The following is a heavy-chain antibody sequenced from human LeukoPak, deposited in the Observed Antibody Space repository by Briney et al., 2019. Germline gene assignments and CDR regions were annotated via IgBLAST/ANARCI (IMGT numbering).Heavy chain of an antibody. CDR1: GFAFSRYW. CDR3: TRVSTTDDY. V-gene: IGHV3-74*01. CDR2: INSDGRSA. Sequence: GGALRLSCAASGFAFSRYWMHWVRQAPGKGLVWVSRINSDGRSAVYADSVKGRFTISRDNAKNTLYLQMDSLRAEDTAVYYCTRVSTTDDYWGQGTLVTVSS. J-gene: IGHJ4*02. D-gene: IGHD2/OR15-2a*01.